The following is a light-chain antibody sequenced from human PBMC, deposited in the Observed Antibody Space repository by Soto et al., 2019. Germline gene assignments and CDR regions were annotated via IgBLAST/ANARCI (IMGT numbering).Light chain of an antibody. CDR3: CSYAGRNTVS. V-gene: IGLV2-8*01. CDR2: AVN. Sequence: QSALTQPPSASGSPGQSVTISCTGSRSDVGGNDLVSWYQQHPGKAPQLIISAVNKRPSGVPDRFSGSKSGNTASLTVSGLQAEDEADYYCCSYAGRNTVSFGGGTKLTVL. J-gene: IGLJ2*01. CDR1: RSDVGGNDL.